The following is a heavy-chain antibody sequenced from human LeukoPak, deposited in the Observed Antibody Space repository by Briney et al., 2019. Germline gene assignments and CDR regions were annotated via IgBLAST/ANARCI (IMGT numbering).Heavy chain of an antibody. Sequence: GGSLRLSCAASGFTFSSYAMHWVRQAPGKGLEWVAVISYDGSNKYYADSVKGRFTISRDNSKNTLYLQMNSLRAEDTAVYYCARDAYCGGDCYPFYYFDYWGQGTLVTVSS. CDR3: ARDAYCGGDCYPFYYFDY. J-gene: IGHJ4*02. CDR1: GFTFSSYA. D-gene: IGHD2-21*02. CDR2: ISYDGSNK. V-gene: IGHV3-30-3*01.